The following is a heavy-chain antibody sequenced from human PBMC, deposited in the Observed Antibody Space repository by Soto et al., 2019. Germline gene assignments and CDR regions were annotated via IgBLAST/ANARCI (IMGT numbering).Heavy chain of an antibody. V-gene: IGHV3-73*02. CDR2: VAEKTGRYAT. CDR1: GFSFSDSA. Sequence: EVQLVESGGGLVQPAGSLKLSCATSGFSFSDSAVHWVREASGNGLGWVGRVAEKTGRYATTYGASVKGKFTISRDESKTTAYLQMNSLRIEDTAVYYCMKHSGRPSTPAALGQGTLVTVSS. CDR3: MKHSGRPSTPAA. J-gene: IGHJ5*02. D-gene: IGHD1-26*01.